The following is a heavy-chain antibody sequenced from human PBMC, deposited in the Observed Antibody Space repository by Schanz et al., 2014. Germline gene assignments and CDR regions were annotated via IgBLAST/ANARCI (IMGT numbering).Heavy chain of an antibody. CDR2: IIHDGRT. CDR1: GVSISSTNW. D-gene: IGHD2-2*01. CDR3: ARVKQGCSDTSCGLDP. Sequence: QVQLQESGPGLVKPSGTLSLTCAVSGVSISSTNWWHWVRQSPGKGLEWLGEIIHDGRTNYNPSLVSRVTISLDKSENQFSLELTSVTAADTALYFCARVKQGCSDTSCGLDPWGQGTLVTVSS. J-gene: IGHJ5*02. V-gene: IGHV4-4*02.